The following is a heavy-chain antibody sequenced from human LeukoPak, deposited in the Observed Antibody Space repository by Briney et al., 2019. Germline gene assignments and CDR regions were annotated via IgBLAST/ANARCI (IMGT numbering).Heavy chain of an antibody. CDR1: GFTFSGSA. CDR3: TRRDTAMVNFDY. CDR2: IRSKAISYAT. Sequence: PGGSLRLSCAASGFTFSGSAMHWVRQASGKGLEWVGRIRSKAISYATAYAASVKGRFTISRDDSKNTAYLQMNSLKTEDTAVYYCTRRDTAMVNFDYWGQGTLVTVSS. D-gene: IGHD5-18*01. V-gene: IGHV3-73*01. J-gene: IGHJ4*02.